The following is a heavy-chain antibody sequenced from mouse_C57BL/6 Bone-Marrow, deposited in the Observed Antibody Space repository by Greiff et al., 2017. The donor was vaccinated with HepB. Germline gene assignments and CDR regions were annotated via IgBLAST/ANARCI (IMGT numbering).Heavy chain of an antibody. J-gene: IGHJ4*01. D-gene: IGHD1-1*01. CDR3: ARLLLRGSAMDY. Sequence: EVKVVESGGGLVKPGGSLKLSCAASGFTFSDYGMHWVRQAPEKGLEWVAYISSGSSTIYYADTVKGRFTISRDNAKNTLFLQMTSLRSEDTAMYYCARLLLRGSAMDYWGQGTSVTVSS. CDR2: ISSGSSTI. CDR1: GFTFSDYG. V-gene: IGHV5-17*01.